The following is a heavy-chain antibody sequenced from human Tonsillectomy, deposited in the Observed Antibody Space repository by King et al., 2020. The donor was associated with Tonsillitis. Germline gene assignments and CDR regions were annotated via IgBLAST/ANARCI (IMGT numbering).Heavy chain of an antibody. CDR2: IRSKANSYAK. J-gene: IGHJ5*02. CDR3: RAMIVVDDNWFDP. V-gene: IGHV3-73*01. CDR1: GFTFSGSA. D-gene: IGHD3-22*01. Sequence: VQLVESGGGLVQPGGSLKLSCAASGFTFSGSAMHWVRQASGKGLEWVGRIRSKANSYAKAYAASVKGRFTISRDDSKNTAYLQMNSLKTEDTAVYYCRAMIVVDDNWFDPWGQGTLVTVSS.